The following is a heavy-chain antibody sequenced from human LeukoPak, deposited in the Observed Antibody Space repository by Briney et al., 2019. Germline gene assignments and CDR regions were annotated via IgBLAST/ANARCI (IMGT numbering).Heavy chain of an antibody. V-gene: IGHV4-59*01. D-gene: IGHD2-15*01. CDR1: GGSISSYY. CDR2: IYYSGST. CDR3: ARGSRGRDY. J-gene: IGHJ4*02. Sequence: SETLSLTSTVSGGSISSYYWSWIRQPPGKGLEWIGYIYYSGSTNYNPSLKSRVTISVDTSKNQFSLKLSSVTAADTAVYYCARGSRGRDYWGQGTLVTVSS.